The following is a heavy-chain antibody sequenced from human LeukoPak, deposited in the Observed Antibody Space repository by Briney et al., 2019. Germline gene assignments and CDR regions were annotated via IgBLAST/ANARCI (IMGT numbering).Heavy chain of an antibody. D-gene: IGHD3-22*01. J-gene: IGHJ4*02. Sequence: GGSLRLSCAASGFTFSSYAMHWVRQAPGKGLEYVSAISSNGGSTYYANSVKGRFTISRDNSKNTLYLQMGSLRAEDMAVYYCARETYYYDSSGYYQAYYFDYWGQGTLVTVSS. CDR3: ARETYYYDSSGYYQAYYFDY. CDR2: ISSNGGST. CDR1: GFTFSSYA. V-gene: IGHV3-64*01.